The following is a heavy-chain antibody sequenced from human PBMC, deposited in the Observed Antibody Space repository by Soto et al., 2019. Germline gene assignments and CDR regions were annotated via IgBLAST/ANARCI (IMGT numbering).Heavy chain of an antibody. V-gene: IGHV1-18*04. CDR2: ISAYNGNT. J-gene: IGHJ5*02. CDR3: AREATAAWGDWFDP. CDR1: GYTFTRYG. Sequence: ASVKVSCKASGYTFTRYGIRWVRQAPGQGLEWMGWISAYNGNTNYAQKLQGRVTMTTDTSTSTAYMELRSLRSDDTDVYYCAREATAAWGDWFDPWGQGTLVTV. D-gene: IGHD3-16*01.